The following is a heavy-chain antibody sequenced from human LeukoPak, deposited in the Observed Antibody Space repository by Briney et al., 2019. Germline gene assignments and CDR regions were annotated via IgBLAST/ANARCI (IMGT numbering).Heavy chain of an antibody. CDR2: INAGRGST. CDR1: GFTFSNYA. CDR3: AKPLEY. J-gene: IGHJ4*02. V-gene: IGHV3-23*01. Sequence: GGSLRLPCAASGFTFSNYAMSWVRQAPGKGLEWVSTINAGRGSTYYADSVKGRFTISRDNSKNTLYLQMNSLRAEDTAVYYCAKPLEYWGQGTLVTVSS.